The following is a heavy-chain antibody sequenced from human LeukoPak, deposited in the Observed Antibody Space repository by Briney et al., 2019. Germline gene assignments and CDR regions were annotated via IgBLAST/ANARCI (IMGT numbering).Heavy chain of an antibody. J-gene: IGHJ5*02. D-gene: IGHD2-2*01. CDR3: AREDVAYCSSTSCYAGWFDP. CDR2: IIPIFGTA. CDR1: GGTFSTYA. V-gene: IGHV1-69*06. Sequence: SVKVSCKASGGTFSTYAISWVRQAPGQGLEWMGGIIPIFGTANYAQKFQGRVTITADKSTSTAYMELSSLRSEDTAVYYCAREDVAYCSSTSCYAGWFDPWGQGTLVTVSS.